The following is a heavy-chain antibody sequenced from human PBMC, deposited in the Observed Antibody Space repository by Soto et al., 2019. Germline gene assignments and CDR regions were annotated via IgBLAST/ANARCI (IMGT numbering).Heavy chain of an antibody. Sequence: GGSLRLSCAASGFTFSSYTMSWVRQAPGKGLEWVSAIQGGGTTYYADSVKGRFTISRDDSKNTLYLQMNSLRAEDTAVYYCATDTYYDFWSGLGAFDIWGQGTMVTVSS. J-gene: IGHJ3*02. D-gene: IGHD3-3*01. CDR3: ATDTYYDFWSGLGAFDI. CDR1: GFTFSSYT. V-gene: IGHV3-23*01. CDR2: IQGGGTT.